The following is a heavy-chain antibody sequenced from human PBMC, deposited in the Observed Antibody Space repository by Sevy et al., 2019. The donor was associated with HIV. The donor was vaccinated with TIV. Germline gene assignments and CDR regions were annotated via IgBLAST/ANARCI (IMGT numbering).Heavy chain of an antibody. CDR3: AKPSYSSFALFDY. CDR2: ISSSGSTI. CDR1: GFTFSDYY. Sequence: GGSLRLSCAASGFTFSDYYMSWIRQAPGKGLEWVSYISSSGSTIYYADPGKGRFTFSRDNAKNSRYLQMNSLRAEDTAVYYCAKPSYSSFALFDYWGQGTLVTVAS. J-gene: IGHJ4*02. V-gene: IGHV3-11*01. D-gene: IGHD5-18*01.